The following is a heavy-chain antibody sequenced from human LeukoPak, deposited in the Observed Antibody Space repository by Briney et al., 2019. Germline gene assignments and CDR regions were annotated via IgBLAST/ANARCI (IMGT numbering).Heavy chain of an antibody. CDR1: GFTFSSYA. J-gene: IGHJ4*02. Sequence: GGSLRLSCAASGFTFSSYAMHWVRQAPGKGLERVAVISYDGSNKYYADSVKGRFTISRDNSKNTLYLQMNSLRAEDTAVYYCARGGADYGDYSRSRGEYFDYWGQGTLVTVSS. CDR2: ISYDGSNK. CDR3: ARGGADYGDYSRSRGEYFDY. D-gene: IGHD4-17*01. V-gene: IGHV3-30*04.